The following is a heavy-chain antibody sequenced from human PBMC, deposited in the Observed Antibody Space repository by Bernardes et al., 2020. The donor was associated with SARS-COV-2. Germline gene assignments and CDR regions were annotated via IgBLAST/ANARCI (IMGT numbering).Heavy chain of an antibody. CDR3: ARDWGYAYGQRRGIYGMDV. V-gene: IGHV4-31*03. D-gene: IGHD5-18*01. Sequence: SEPLSLTCFVSGDSITSGDYYWTWLRQLPGKGLEWIGYISHSGTTYYNPSLKSRLDISVDTSKKQFSLRLRSVTAADTAVYYCARDWGYAYGQRRGIYGMDVWGQGTTVTVSS. CDR1: GDSITSGDYY. J-gene: IGHJ6*02. CDR2: ISHSGTT.